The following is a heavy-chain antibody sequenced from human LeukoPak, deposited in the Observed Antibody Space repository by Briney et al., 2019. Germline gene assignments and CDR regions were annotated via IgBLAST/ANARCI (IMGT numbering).Heavy chain of an antibody. V-gene: IGHV3-11*01. CDR3: ARDGHSIAAFSSFDY. CDR1: GFILSAFY. Sequence: PGGCLRLSCAASGFILSAFYMSWIRQVPGEGLEWVSYISGTGSSIYSPASVKGRFTIYRDNAKSSLSLQLSSLRAEDTGVYYCARDGHSIAAFSSFDYWGQGTLVTVSS. D-gene: IGHD6-13*01. CDR2: ISGTGSSI. J-gene: IGHJ4*02.